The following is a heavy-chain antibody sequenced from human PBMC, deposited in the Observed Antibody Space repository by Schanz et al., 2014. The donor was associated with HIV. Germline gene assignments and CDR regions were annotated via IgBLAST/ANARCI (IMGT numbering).Heavy chain of an antibody. D-gene: IGHD3-22*01. V-gene: IGHV3-23*01. CDR3: AKPEYDSRGSSQSHFDY. CDR1: GFTFSNYA. Sequence: EVQLLDSGGGLVQPGGSLRLSCAASGFTFSNYAMSWVRQAPGKGLEWVSSISESGGRTYYADSVNGRFTISRDNSKNTLYLQMTTLRTEDTAVYYCAKPEYDSRGSSQSHFDYWGQGTLVTVSS. J-gene: IGHJ4*02. CDR2: ISESGGRT.